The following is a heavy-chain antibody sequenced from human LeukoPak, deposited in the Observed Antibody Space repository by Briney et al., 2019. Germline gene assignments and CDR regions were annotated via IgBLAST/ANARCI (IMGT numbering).Heavy chain of an antibody. CDR3: ARDLGQYYDTSDNWFDP. J-gene: IGHJ5*02. D-gene: IGHD3-22*01. CDR1: RFTFSSYS. CDR2: ISSSSSYI. V-gene: IGHV3-21*01. Sequence: GGSLRLSCAASRFTFSSYSMNWVRQAPGKGLEWVSSISSSSSYIYYADSVKGRFTISRDNAKNSLYLQMNSLRAEDTAVYYCARDLGQYYDTSDNWFDPWGQGTLVTVSS.